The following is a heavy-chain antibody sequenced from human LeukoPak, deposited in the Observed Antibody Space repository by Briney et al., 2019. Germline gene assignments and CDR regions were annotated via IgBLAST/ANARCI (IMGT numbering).Heavy chain of an antibody. CDR1: GFTFSITG. J-gene: IGHJ4*02. CDR3: ATEGEEWTNFDY. V-gene: IGHV3-30*04. D-gene: IGHD3-3*01. CDR2: ISPDGTKT. Sequence: GGSLRLSCVASGFTFSITGLHWVRQAPGKGLEWVAMISPDGTKTFYTDSMKGRLTISRDNSNNTLYLQMNSLRVEDTALYYCATEGEEWTNFDYWGQGTLVIVSS.